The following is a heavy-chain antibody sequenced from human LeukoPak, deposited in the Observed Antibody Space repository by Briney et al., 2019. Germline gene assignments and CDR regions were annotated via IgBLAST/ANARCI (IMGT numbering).Heavy chain of an antibody. V-gene: IGHV3-23*01. J-gene: IGHJ4*02. D-gene: IGHD3-22*01. Sequence: GGSLRLSCAASGFTFSSYAMSWVRQAPGKGLEWVSAISGSGGSTYYADSVKGRFTISRDNSKNTLYLQMNSLRAEDTAVYYCAKDRGGYYDSSGYYDCWGQGTLVTVSS. CDR2: ISGSGGST. CDR1: GFTFSSYA. CDR3: AKDRGGYYDSSGYYDC.